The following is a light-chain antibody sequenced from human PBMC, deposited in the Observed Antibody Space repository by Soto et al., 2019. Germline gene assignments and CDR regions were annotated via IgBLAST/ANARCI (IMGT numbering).Light chain of an antibody. V-gene: IGKV1-12*01. Sequence: DIQMTQSPSSVSASVGDRVAITCRASQAINNWLAWYQQKPGKAPKALIYAASSLQSGVPSRFSGSGSETAFTLTISSLQPEDFATYYCQQTNSFPITFVQGTRLEIK. CDR1: QAINNW. J-gene: IGKJ5*01. CDR3: QQTNSFPIT. CDR2: AAS.